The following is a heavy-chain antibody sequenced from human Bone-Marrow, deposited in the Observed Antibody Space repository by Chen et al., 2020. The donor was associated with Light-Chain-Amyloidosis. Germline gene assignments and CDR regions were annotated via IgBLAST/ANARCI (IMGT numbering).Heavy chain of an antibody. CDR1: GFIFSDHY. J-gene: IGHJ2*01. D-gene: IGHD1-26*01. CDR2: VGTAGSYT. CDR3: VRDHWEQGPNTNHIFWYFDL. V-gene: IGHV3-11*06. Sequence: QAPLVESGGGLVNPGGSLRLSCSASGFIFSDHYMNWVRPAPGKGLEWVSYVGTAGSYTNYADSVKGRFTISRDNVKNSLYHQMSGLGAEDTAVYYCVRDHWEQGPNTNHIFWYFDLWGRGTLVTVSS.